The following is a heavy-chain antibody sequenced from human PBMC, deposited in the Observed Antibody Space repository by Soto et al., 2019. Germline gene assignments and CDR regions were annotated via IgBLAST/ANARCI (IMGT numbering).Heavy chain of an antibody. CDR3: AKGYAGSGYYGFFDY. CDR2: ISGGGGST. J-gene: IGHJ4*01. CDR1: GFTFSSYA. D-gene: IGHD3-22*01. Sequence: PGGSLRLSCAASGFTFSSYAMSWVRQPPGKGLEWVSAISGGGGSTYFADSVKCRFTISRDNSENTLYLQMNSLRAEDTTVYYCAKGYAGSGYYGFFDYWGQGTLVTVSS. V-gene: IGHV3-23*01.